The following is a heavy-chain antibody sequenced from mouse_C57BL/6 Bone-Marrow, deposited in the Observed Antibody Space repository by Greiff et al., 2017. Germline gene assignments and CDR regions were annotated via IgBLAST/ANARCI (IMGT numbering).Heavy chain of an antibody. Sequence: EVQLQQSGPELVKPGASVKISCKASGYTFTDYYMNWVKQSHGKSLEWIGDINPNNGGTSYNQKFKGKATLTVDKSSSTAYMELRSLTSEDSAVYYCARRRDFYYWGQGTTLTVSS. V-gene: IGHV1-26*01. CDR1: GYTFTDYY. CDR2: INPNNGGT. CDR3: ARRRDFYY. J-gene: IGHJ2*01.